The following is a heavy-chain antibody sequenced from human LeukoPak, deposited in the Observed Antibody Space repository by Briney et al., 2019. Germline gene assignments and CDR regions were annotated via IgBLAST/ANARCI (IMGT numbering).Heavy chain of an antibody. D-gene: IGHD5-12*01. CDR3: ARLTGYDWESSYDY. CDR2: IYYSGSA. V-gene: IGHV4-59*01. Sequence: SETLSLTCTVSGGSISSYYWSWIRQPPGKGLEWIGYIYYSGSANYNPSLKSRVTISVDTSKNQFSLKLSSVTAADTAVYYCARLTGYDWESSYDYWGQGTLVTVSS. CDR1: GGSISSYY. J-gene: IGHJ4*02.